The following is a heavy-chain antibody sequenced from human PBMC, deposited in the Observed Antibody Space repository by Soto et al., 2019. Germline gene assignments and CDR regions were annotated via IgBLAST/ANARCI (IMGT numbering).Heavy chain of an antibody. V-gene: IGHV1-69*01. Sequence: QVQLVQSGAGVKKPGSSVKVSCKASGGNFRSSAISSGRQAPGQGPEWMGGIIPIFGTANYAQKFQGRGTMTSDETTRTAYMEERSLRSKDAAVSYWARGGLVPAAIRGSWFDPWGQGTLFTVSS. CDR3: ARGGLVPAAIRGSWFDP. CDR2: IIPIFGTA. D-gene: IGHD2-2*02. CDR1: GGNFRSSA. J-gene: IGHJ5*02.